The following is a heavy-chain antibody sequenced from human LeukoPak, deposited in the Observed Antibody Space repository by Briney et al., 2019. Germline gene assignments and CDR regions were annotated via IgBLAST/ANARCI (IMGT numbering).Heavy chain of an antibody. Sequence: PGGSLRLSCAASGFTFSNYWMTWVRQAPGKGLEWVAHIKEDGSEKYYVDSVKGRFTISRDNAKSSLYLQMNRLRAEDTAAYYCARDRYGGYSYSYHYYMDVWGKGTTVTVSS. CDR1: GFTFSNYW. CDR3: ARDRYGGYSYSYHYYMDV. CDR2: IKEDGSEK. J-gene: IGHJ6*03. V-gene: IGHV3-7*01. D-gene: IGHD3-22*01.